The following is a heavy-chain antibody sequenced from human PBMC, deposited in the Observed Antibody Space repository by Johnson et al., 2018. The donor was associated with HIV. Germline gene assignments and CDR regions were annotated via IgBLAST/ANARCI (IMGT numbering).Heavy chain of an antibody. V-gene: IGHV3-66*01. CDR2: VYSGGNT. CDR3: ARVGASRFDAFHV. D-gene: IGHD3-16*01. J-gene: IGHJ3*01. Sequence: VQLVESGGGLVQPGGSLRLSCAASGFTVSSNYMSWVRQAPGKVLEWVSIVYSGGNTYYTDSVKGRFTISRDNSKNTLYLQMNSLRAEEAAVYYCARVGASRFDAFHVWGQGTMVTVSS. CDR1: GFTVSSNY.